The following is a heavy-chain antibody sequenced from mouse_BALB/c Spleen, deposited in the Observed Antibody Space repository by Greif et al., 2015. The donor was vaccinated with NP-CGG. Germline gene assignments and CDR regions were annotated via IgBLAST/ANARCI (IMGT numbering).Heavy chain of an antibody. V-gene: IGHV5-17*02. J-gene: IGHJ4*01. CDR2: ISSGSSTI. CDR3: ARSLYYGSSLCAMDY. CDR1: GFTFSSFG. Sequence: EVQGVESGGGLVQPGGSWKLSCAASGFTFSSFGMHWVRQAPEKGLEWVAYISSGSSTIYYADTVKGRFTISRDNPKNTLFLQMTSLRSEDTAMYYCARSLYYGSSLCAMDYWGQGTSVTVSS. D-gene: IGHD1-1*01.